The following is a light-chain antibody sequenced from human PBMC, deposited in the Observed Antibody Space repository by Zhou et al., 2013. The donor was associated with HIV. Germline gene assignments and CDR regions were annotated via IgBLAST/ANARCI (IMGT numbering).Light chain of an antibody. V-gene: IGKV1-12*01. CDR3: QQYRIFPRT. CDR2: GAS. CDR1: EDISSS. J-gene: IGKJ1*01. Sequence: DIQMTQSPSSVSASVGDTVTITCRASEDISSSLAWYQHAPGRGPKLLIYGASKLQGGVPSRFSGSGSGTDFTLTISSLQTDDFATYYCQQYRIFPRTFGQGTKVAIK.